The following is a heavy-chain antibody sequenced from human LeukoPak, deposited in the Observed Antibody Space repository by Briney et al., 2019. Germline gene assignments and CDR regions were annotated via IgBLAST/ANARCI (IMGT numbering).Heavy chain of an antibody. CDR3: ARDIYGSGHGWFDV. CDR1: GVSISTYY. D-gene: IGHD3-10*01. V-gene: IGHV4-59*01. CDR2: IHYTGSS. J-gene: IGHJ5*02. Sequence: PSETLSLTCSVSGVSISTYYWSWIRQPPGKGLEWMGYIHYTGSSNYNPSLKSRVTISVDTSKRQLSLMLRSVTGADTAVYYCARDIYGSGHGWFDVWGQGTLVTVSS.